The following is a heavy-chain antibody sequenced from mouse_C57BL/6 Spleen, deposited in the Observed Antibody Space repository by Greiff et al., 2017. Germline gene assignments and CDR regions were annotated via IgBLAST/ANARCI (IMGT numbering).Heavy chain of an antibody. Sequence: EVQLQQSGTVLARPGASVKMSCTTSGYTFTSYWMHWVNQRPGQGLEWIGAIYPGNSDTSYNQKFKGKATLTEVTTAITDYMERSSLTNEDFAVYECTRSGTGSFDYWGQGTTLTVSS. D-gene: IGHD4-1*01. CDR1: GYTFTSYW. CDR3: TRSGTGSFDY. V-gene: IGHV1-5*01. CDR2: IYPGNSDT. J-gene: IGHJ2*01.